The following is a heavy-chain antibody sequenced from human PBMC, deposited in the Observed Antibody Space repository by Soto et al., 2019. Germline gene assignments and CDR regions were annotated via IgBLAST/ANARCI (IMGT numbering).Heavy chain of an antibody. V-gene: IGHV3-48*02. D-gene: IGHD3-22*01. CDR2: ISTSSSTI. CDR1: GFTFSSYS. Sequence: GGSLRLSCAASGFTFSSYSMNWVRQAPGKGLEWVSYISTSSSTIYYADSVKGRFTISRDNAKNSLYLQMNSLRDEDTAVYYCAKEREYYYDSGGYHDAFDIWGQGTMVTVSS. CDR3: AKEREYYYDSGGYHDAFDI. J-gene: IGHJ3*02.